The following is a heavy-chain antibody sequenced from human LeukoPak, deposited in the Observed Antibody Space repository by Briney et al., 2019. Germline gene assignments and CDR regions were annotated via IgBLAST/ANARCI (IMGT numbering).Heavy chain of an antibody. Sequence: PSETLSLTCTGSGVSTTTSFWSWIRQPAGKGLEWIGRIYTSGSTDYNPSLKSRVSMSLDTSKSQLSLELNSVTAADTAVYFCARGPGALTQETFDMWGQGTLSPSLQ. D-gene: IGHD2-21*02. CDR1: GVSTTTSF. J-gene: IGHJ3*02. V-gene: IGHV4-4*07. CDR3: ARGPGALTQETFDM. CDR2: IYTSGST.